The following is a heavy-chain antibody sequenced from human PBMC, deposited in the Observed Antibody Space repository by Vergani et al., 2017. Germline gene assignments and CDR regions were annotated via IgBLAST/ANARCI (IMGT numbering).Heavy chain of an antibody. Sequence: QVQLQQWGAGLLKPSETLYLTCAVYGGSFSGYYWSWIRQPPGKGLEWIGEINHSGSTNYNPSLKSRVTISVDTSKNQFSLKLSSVTAADTAVYYCARRPYYYDXSGYSKCYYYGMDVWGQGTTVTVSS. CDR2: INHSGST. CDR3: ARRPYYYDXSGYSKCYYYGMDV. CDR1: GGSFSGYY. V-gene: IGHV4-34*01. J-gene: IGHJ6*02. D-gene: IGHD3-22*01.